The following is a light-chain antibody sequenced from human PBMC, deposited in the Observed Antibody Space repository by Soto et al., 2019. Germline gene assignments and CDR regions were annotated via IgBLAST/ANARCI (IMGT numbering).Light chain of an antibody. J-gene: IGKJ3*01. CDR1: ESVHSN. CDR2: YAS. Sequence: EMVMTQSPATLSVSPGERVTLSCRASESVHSNLAWYQQKPGQGPSLLIYYASTRVTGVPDRVSGSGSGTEFTLTISSLQSEDFGVYYCQHYSNWPPTFGPGTQVEIK. V-gene: IGKV3-15*01. CDR3: QHYSNWPPT.